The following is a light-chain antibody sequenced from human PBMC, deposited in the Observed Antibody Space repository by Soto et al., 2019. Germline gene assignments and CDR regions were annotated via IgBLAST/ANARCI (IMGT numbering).Light chain of an antibody. V-gene: IGKV1-12*01. J-gene: IGKJ4*01. CDR2: SAS. CDR3: QQAHSFPLT. CDR1: QDVGSW. Sequence: DLQMTQSPSSVSASVEDRVTITCRASQDVGSWLAWYQQKPGKAPMLLIYSASSLQSGVPSRFSGSGAGTDFTLTISSLQPEDFATYFCQQAHSFPLTFGGWTKVDIK.